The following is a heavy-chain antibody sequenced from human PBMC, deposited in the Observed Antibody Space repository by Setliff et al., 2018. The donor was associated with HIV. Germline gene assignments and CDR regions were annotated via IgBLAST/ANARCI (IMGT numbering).Heavy chain of an antibody. D-gene: IGHD3-22*01. CDR3: ARDYYDSSGYIFFPGLPDY. V-gene: IGHV1-46*01. Sequence: ASVKVSCKASGYTFTSYYMHWVRQAPGQGLEWMGIINPSGGSTSYAQKFQGRVTMTRDTSTSTVYMELSSLRSDDTAVYYCARDYYDSSGYIFFPGLPDYWGQGTLVTAPQ. J-gene: IGHJ4*02. CDR1: GYTFTSYY. CDR2: INPSGGST.